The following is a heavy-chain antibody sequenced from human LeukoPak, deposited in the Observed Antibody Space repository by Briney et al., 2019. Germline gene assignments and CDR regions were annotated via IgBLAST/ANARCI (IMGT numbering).Heavy chain of an antibody. V-gene: IGHV3-30*04. CDR3: AREHMLWFDP. CDR1: GFTLSSYA. D-gene: IGHD2-8*01. J-gene: IGHJ5*02. CDR2: ILYDGRNK. Sequence: GGSLRLTCAAHGFTLSSYAMDRVRQAPGKGLEWVAAILYDGRNKYYADSVKGRFTISRDNPQNTLYLQMNSRRAEDTAVYYCAREHMLWFDPWGQGTLVTVSS.